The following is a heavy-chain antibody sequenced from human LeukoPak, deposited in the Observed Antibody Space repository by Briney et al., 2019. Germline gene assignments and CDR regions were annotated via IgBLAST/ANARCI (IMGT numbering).Heavy chain of an antibody. CDR1: GGSFSGYY. V-gene: IGHV4-34*01. Sequence: SETLSLTCAVYGGSFSGYYWSWIRQPPGKGLEWIGEINHSGSTNYNPSLKSRVTISVDTSKNQFSLKLSSVTAAATAVYYCARVYGPNCGGDCYLGYWGQGTLVTVSS. D-gene: IGHD2-21*02. CDR3: ARVYGPNCGGDCYLGY. CDR2: INHSGST. J-gene: IGHJ4*02.